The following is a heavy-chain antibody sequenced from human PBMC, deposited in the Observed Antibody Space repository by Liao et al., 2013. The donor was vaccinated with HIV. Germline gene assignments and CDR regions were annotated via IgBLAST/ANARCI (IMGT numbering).Heavy chain of an antibody. CDR1: GDSITRSGYY. CDR3: VRGGFVGFFKDDPFDI. CDR2: IYYSGRI. J-gene: IGHJ3*02. V-gene: IGHV4-39*07. Sequence: QLQLQESGPGLVKPSETLSLICNVSGDSITRSGYYWGWIRQPPGKGLEWIGSIYYSGRIYYNPSLKSRVTISLDTSKKQFSLKLTSVTAADTAVYYCVRGGFVGFFKDDPFDIWGQGTMVTVS. D-gene: IGHD2-15*01.